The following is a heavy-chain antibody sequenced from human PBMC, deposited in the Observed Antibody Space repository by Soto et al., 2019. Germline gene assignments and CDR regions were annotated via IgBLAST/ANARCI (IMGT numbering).Heavy chain of an antibody. CDR3: ARGSHYGDFDY. CDR2: IYYSGST. Sequence: SETLSLTCTVSGGSISGYYWSWIRQPPGKGLEWIGYIYYSGSTSYNPSLKSRLTISVDTSKNQFSLRLTSVTAADTAVYYCARGSHYGDFDYWGQGTLVTVSS. CDR1: GGSISGYY. D-gene: IGHD4-17*01. J-gene: IGHJ4*02. V-gene: IGHV4-59*01.